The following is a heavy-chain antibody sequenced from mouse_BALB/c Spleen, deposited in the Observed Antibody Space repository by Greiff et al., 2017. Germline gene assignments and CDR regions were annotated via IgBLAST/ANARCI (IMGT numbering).Heavy chain of an antibody. V-gene: IGHV14-1*02. CDR1: GFNITDYY. J-gene: IGHJ2*01. CDR2: IDPENGNT. CDR3: ARSPYGNYDY. D-gene: IGHD2-1*01. Sequence: VQLQQSGAELVRPGALVKLSCKASGFNITDYYMHWVKQRPEQGLEWIGWIDPENGNTIYDPKFQGKASITADTSSNTAYLQLSSLTSEDTAVYYCARSPYGNYDYWGQGTTLTVSA.